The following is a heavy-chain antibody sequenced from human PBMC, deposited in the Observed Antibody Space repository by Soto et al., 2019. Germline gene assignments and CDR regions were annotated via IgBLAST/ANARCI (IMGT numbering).Heavy chain of an antibody. V-gene: IGHV4-59*01. Sequence: SETLSLTCTVSGGSISSYYWSWIRQPPGKGLEWIGYIYYSGSTNYNPSLKSRVTISVDTSKNQFSLKLSSVTAADTAVYYCARSWFGELFGRKKYYYGMDVWGQGTTVTVSS. D-gene: IGHD3-10*01. J-gene: IGHJ6*02. CDR3: ARSWFGELFGRKKYYYGMDV. CDR2: IYYSGST. CDR1: GGSISSYY.